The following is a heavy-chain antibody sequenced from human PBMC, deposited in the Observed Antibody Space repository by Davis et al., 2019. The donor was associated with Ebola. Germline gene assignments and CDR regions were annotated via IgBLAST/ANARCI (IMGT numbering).Heavy chain of an antibody. CDR2: ISYDGSNK. J-gene: IGHJ4*02. Sequence: GESLKISCAASGFTFSSYAMHWVRQAPGKGLEWVAVISYDGSNKYYADSVKGRFTISRDNSKKTLYLQMNSLRAEDTAVYYCAVGGDGYPPGGWGQGTLVTVSS. CDR3: AVGGDGYPPGG. V-gene: IGHV3-30-3*01. CDR1: GFTFSSYA. D-gene: IGHD5-24*01.